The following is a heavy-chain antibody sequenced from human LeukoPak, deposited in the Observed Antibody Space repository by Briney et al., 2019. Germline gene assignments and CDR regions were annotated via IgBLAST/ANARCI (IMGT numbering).Heavy chain of an antibody. J-gene: IGHJ1*01. V-gene: IGHV4-39*02. CDR2: IYYSGTA. CDR1: GGSISTSTYH. Sequence: PSETLSLSCTASGGSISTSTYHWTWIRQPPGKGLEWIGNIYYSGTAYYSPSLKGRVTISVDTSRNHFSLKLTSVGAADPAVYYCASHYASGSSFSIEHWGQGTLVTVSS. D-gene: IGHD3-10*01. CDR3: ASHYASGSSFSIEH.